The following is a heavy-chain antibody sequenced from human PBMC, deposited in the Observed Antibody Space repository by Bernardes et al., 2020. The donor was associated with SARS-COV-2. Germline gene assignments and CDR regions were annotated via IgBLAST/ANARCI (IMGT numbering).Heavy chain of an antibody. CDR1: GYTFTDHY. Sequence: ASVKVSCKAFGYTFTDHYMHWVRQAPGQGREWMGWINPNRCYRGVTNYAQNFQGRITLTGDTFSRTAFMELSGLTSDDTAVYYCAKSDTVTVPGAMNTYYFDYWGQGTLVTVSS. V-gene: IGHV1-2*02. D-gene: IGHD2-2*01. CDR3: AKSDTVTVPGAMNTYYFDY. CDR2: INPNRCYRGVT. J-gene: IGHJ4*02.